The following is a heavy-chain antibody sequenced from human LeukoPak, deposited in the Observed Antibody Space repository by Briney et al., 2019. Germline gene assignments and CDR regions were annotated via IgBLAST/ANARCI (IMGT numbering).Heavy chain of an antibody. D-gene: IGHD3-3*01. V-gene: IGHV4-39*01. CDR2: MYYSGST. Sequence: SETLSLTCTASGGSISSSSYYWGWIRQPPGKGLEWIGSMYYSGSTYYNPSLKSRVTISVDTSKNQFSLKLSSVTAADTAVYYCARVPGKTSHYDFWSGYYTGWYMDVWGKGTTVTVSS. J-gene: IGHJ6*03. CDR1: GGSISSSSYY. CDR3: ARVPGKTSHYDFWSGYYTGWYMDV.